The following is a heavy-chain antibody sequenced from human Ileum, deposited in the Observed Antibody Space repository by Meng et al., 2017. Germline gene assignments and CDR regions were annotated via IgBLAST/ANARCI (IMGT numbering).Heavy chain of an antibody. D-gene: IGHD4-23*01. V-gene: IGHV4-4*02. J-gene: IGHJ4*02. CDR2: ISHSGSA. Sequence: QLQLQEPGPGLVRPSGTLSLTCAVSSGSISSNTYWSWVRQPPGKGLEWIGQISHSGSAYYNPSLKSRVTMSVDKSKSQFSLMLTSVTAADTAIYYCARHGGYSQDFWGQGTLVTVSS. CDR3: ARHGGYSQDF. CDR1: SGSISSNTY.